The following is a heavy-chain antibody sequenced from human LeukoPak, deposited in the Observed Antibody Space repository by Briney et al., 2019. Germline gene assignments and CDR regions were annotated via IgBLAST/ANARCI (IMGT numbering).Heavy chain of an antibody. CDR2: ISYDGSNK. Sequence: QTGGSLRLSCAASGFTFSSYAMHWVRQAPGKELEWVAVISYDGSNKYYADSVKGRFTISRDNSKNTLYLQMNSLRAEDTAVYYCARDPGYDFWSGYPLDWGQGTLVTVSS. J-gene: IGHJ4*02. CDR1: GFTFSSYA. CDR3: ARDPGYDFWSGYPLD. V-gene: IGHV3-30*01. D-gene: IGHD3-3*01.